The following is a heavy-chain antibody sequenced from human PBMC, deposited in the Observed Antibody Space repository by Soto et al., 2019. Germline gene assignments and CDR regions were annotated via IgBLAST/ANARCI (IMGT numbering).Heavy chain of an antibody. Sequence: GGSLRLSCAASGFTFNSYAMSWVRQAPGKGLEWVSSISGSGGSTYYADSVKGRFTISRGNSKNTLYLQLNSLRADDTAVHYCARNSSPLDYWGQGTPVTVSS. CDR2: ISGSGGST. CDR1: GFTFNSYA. D-gene: IGHD6-13*01. J-gene: IGHJ4*02. V-gene: IGHV3-23*01. CDR3: ARNSSPLDY.